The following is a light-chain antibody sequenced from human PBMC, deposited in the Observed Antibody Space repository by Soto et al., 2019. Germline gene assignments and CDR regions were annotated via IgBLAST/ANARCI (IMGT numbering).Light chain of an antibody. CDR1: QSVNSNY. CDR2: GAS. V-gene: IGKV3-20*01. Sequence: IVLTQSPGTLSLSPGESAILSCRASQSVNSNYLAWYQQKPGQAPRPLIYGASSRATGVPNRFSGSGSGTDFTLTISSLEPEDFAVYYCHQYGLSPRHPFGQGTKLEIK. CDR3: HQYGLSPRHP. J-gene: IGKJ2*01.